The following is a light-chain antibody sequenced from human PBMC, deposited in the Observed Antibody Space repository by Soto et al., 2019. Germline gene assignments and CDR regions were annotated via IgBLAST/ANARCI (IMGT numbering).Light chain of an antibody. CDR3: HQYGVLPKT. CDR1: QSISANY. Sequence: EIVLTQSPGTVSLSPGDRATLSCRASQSISANYLACYQQKPCQAPRLLIYGVSIRATGIPDRFAGSGSGPDFTLTISRLEPEDFAVYYCHQYGVLPKTFGQATKVDIK. V-gene: IGKV3-20*01. J-gene: IGKJ1*01. CDR2: GVS.